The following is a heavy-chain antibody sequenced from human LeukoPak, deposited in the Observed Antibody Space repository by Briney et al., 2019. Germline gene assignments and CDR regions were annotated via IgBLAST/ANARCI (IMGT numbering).Heavy chain of an antibody. CDR2: TYYRSKWNN. Sequence: SQTLSLTCALSGDTVSSNSAAWNWIRQSPSRGLEWLGRTYYRSKWNNDYAGSVKSRITINPDTSKNQFSLQLNSVTPEDTAVYYCARAGGGGRSFDIWGQGTMVTVSS. CDR1: GDTVSSNSAA. J-gene: IGHJ3*02. V-gene: IGHV6-1*01. CDR3: ARAGGGGRSFDI. D-gene: IGHD6-19*01.